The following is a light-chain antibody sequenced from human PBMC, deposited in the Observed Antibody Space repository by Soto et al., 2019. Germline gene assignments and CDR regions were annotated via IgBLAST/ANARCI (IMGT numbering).Light chain of an antibody. J-gene: IGKJ3*01. CDR3: QHYGTSAW. CDR2: AS. Sequence: EIVLTQSPGTLSLSPGERATLSCRASQSVSDSYLAWYQQKPGQAPRLLIYASSRATGIPDRFSGSGSGTDFTLSISRLEPEDFAVYYCQHYGTSAWFGPGTRVDIK. V-gene: IGKV3-20*01. CDR1: QSVSDSY.